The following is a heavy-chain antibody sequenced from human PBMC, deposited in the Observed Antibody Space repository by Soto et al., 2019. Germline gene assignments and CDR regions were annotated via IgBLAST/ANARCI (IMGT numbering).Heavy chain of an antibody. J-gene: IGHJ4*02. Sequence: KTSETLSLTCTVSDSSIVTSYYWGWIRQPPGGGLEWIGSLYHIGTTYYNPSLRSRATISVDTSKNQFFLQLTSLTAADTAVYYCARVGAMAPEFHFDYWRPGTLVTVSS. CDR2: LYHIGTT. CDR3: ARVGAMAPEFHFDY. CDR1: DSSIVTSYY. D-gene: IGHD6-19*01. V-gene: IGHV4-38-2*02.